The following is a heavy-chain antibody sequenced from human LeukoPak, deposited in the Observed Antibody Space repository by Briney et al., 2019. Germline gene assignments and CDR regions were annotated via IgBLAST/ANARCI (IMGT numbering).Heavy chain of an antibody. CDR2: INSDGSTT. J-gene: IGHJ4*02. CDR3: AKLGQWLEFDY. V-gene: IGHV3-74*01. Sequence: PGGSLRLSCAASGFTFSSYWMHWVRQAPGKGLVWVSRINSDGSTTSYADSVKGRFTISRDNAKNTLYLQMNSLRAEDTAVYYCAKLGQWLEFDYWGQGTLVTVSS. D-gene: IGHD6-19*01. CDR1: GFTFSSYW.